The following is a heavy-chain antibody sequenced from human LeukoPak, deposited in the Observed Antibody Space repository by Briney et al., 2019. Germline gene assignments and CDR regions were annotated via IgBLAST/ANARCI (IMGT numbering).Heavy chain of an antibody. J-gene: IGHJ1*01. CDR2: TNQDGSEK. CDR3: ARELVVGPAEYFQH. V-gene: IGHV3-7*01. CDR1: GFILSSSW. Sequence: GGSLRLSCAASGFILSSSWMTWVRQAPGKGLEWVANTNQDGSEKYYLDSVRGRFTISRDNAKNSLYLQMNSLRGEDTAVYYCARELVVGPAEYFQHWGQGTLVTVSA. D-gene: IGHD2-8*02.